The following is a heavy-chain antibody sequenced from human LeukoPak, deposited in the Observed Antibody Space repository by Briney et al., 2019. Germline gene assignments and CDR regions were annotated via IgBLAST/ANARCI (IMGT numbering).Heavy chain of an antibody. CDR3: ARENSYGYGNYYYMDV. V-gene: IGHV1-18*01. Sequence: ASVKVSCKASGYTFTSYGISRVRQAPGQGLEWMGWINPNSGGTNYAQKFQGRVTMTRDMSTSTVYMELSSLRSEDTAVYYCARENSYGYGNYYYMDVWGKGTTVTVSS. CDR1: GYTFTSYG. J-gene: IGHJ6*03. D-gene: IGHD5-18*01. CDR2: INPNSGGT.